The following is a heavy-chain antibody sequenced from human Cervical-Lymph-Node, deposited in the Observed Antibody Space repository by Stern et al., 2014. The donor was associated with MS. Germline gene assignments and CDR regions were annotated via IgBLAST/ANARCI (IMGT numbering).Heavy chain of an antibody. D-gene: IGHD3-9*01. V-gene: IGHV5-51*03. Sequence: DQLVQSGAEVKKPGESLKISCKGSGYSFTSYWIGWVRQMPGKGPEWMGIIYPGDSYTRYSPSFQGQFPIPADKSISTAYLQWSSLKASDTAMYYCARTIFPSRIGHYWGQGTLVTVSS. J-gene: IGHJ4*02. CDR1: GYSFTSYW. CDR2: IYPGDSYT. CDR3: ARTIFPSRIGHY.